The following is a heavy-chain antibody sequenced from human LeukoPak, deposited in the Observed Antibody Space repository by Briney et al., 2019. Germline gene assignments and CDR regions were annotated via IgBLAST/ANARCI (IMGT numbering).Heavy chain of an antibody. D-gene: IGHD3-10*01. CDR2: ISYDGSNK. J-gene: IGHJ4*02. V-gene: IGHV3-30*03. CDR1: GFTFSSYG. Sequence: GGSLRLSCAASGFTFSSYGMHWVRQAPGKGLEWVAVISYDGSNKYYADSVMGRFTISRDNSKNTLYLQMNSLRAEDTAVYYCARDLITMGSVGYWGQGTLVTVSS. CDR3: ARDLITMGSVGY.